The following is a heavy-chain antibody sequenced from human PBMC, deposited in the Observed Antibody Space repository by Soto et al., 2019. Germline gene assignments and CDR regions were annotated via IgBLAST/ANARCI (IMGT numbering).Heavy chain of an antibody. J-gene: IGHJ4*02. CDR3: ARMLKWRSSWFGVDY. V-gene: IGHV4-59*01. Sequence: SXTLCLPFPVSGGAISSYYWSWIRQPPGKGLEWIGYIYYSVSTNYNPSLNSRVTISVDTSKNQFSLKLSSVTAADTAVYYRARMLKWRSSWFGVDYWGQGTLVTVAS. D-gene: IGHD6-13*01. CDR2: IYYSVST. CDR1: GGAISSYY.